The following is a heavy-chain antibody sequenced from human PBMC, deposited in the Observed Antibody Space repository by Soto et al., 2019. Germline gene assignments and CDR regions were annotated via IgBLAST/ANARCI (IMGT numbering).Heavy chain of an antibody. Sequence: SETLSLTCIVSGESINSSSYYWVWIRQPTGKGLEWIGSIYYSGRTYYNPSFKSRVTISIDTSKNQFSLKLSSVTATDTAVYYCARQRTTVVTQAYFDHWGQGALVTVSS. J-gene: IGHJ4*02. V-gene: IGHV4-39*01. CDR3: ARQRTTVVTQAYFDH. CDR1: GESINSSSYY. D-gene: IGHD2-21*02. CDR2: IYYSGRT.